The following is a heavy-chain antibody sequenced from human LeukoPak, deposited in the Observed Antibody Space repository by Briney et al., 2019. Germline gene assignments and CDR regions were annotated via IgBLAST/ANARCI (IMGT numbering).Heavy chain of an antibody. Sequence: GGSLRLSCVVSGFTFSNYWMHWVRQAPGKGVVWVSRVNHDGSDTIYADSMKGRFTVSRDNAKNTVFLQMNSLRAEDTAVYYCARGGYQHGFDYWGQGARVTVST. J-gene: IGHJ4*02. V-gene: IGHV3-74*01. CDR1: GFTFSNYW. CDR3: ARGGYQHGFDY. D-gene: IGHD2-2*01. CDR2: VNHDGSDT.